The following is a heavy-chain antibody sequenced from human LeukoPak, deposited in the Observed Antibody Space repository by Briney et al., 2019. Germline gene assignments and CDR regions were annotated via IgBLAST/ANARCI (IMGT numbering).Heavy chain of an antibody. CDR3: ERDLGISADGNYFDY. CDR2: IWFDGSNK. Sequence: GGSLRLSCAASGFTFSSYGMHWVRQAPGKGLEWVAVIWFDGSNKYYADSVEGRFTVSRDNSKYTLSLQMNSLRAEDTAVYYCERDLGISADGNYFDYWGQGTLVTVSS. V-gene: IGHV3-33*08. CDR1: GFTFSSYG. J-gene: IGHJ4*02. D-gene: IGHD6-13*01.